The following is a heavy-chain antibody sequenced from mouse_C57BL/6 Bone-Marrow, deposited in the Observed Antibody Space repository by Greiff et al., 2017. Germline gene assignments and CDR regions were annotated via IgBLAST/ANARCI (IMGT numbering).Heavy chain of an antibody. CDR1: GYTFTSHW. D-gene: IGHD2-5*01. CDR2: IYPGSGST. CDR3: ARPYYSNYWYFDV. V-gene: IGHV1-55*01. J-gene: IGHJ1*03. Sequence: QVQLQQPGAELVKPGASVKMSCKASGYTFTSHWFIWVKQRPGQGLEWIGDIYPGSGSTNYNEKFKSKATLTVDTSSSTAYMQLSSLTSEDSAVYYCARPYYSNYWYFDVWGTGTTVTVSS.